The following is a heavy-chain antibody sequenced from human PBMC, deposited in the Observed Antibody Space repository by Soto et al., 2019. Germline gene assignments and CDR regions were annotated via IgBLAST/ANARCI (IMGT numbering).Heavy chain of an antibody. CDR1: GGSFSCYY. CDR2: INHSGST. D-gene: IGHD3-3*01. V-gene: IGHV4-34*01. CDR3: ARGLIMYDFWSXYHEAKSNYYYYYGMDV. Sequence: SETLSLTCAVYGGSFSCYYWSWIRQPPGKGLEWIGEINHSGSTNYNPSLKSRVTISVDTSKNQFSLKLSSVTAADTAVYYCARGLIMYDFWSXYHEAKSNYYYYYGMDVWGQGTTVTVSS. J-gene: IGHJ6*02.